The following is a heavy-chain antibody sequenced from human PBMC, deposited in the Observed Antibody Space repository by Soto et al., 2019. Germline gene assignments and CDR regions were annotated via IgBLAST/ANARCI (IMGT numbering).Heavy chain of an antibody. CDR2: IIRSGDST. CDR3: AKESPYSYGGSTYYGNYFDF. Sequence: PGGSLSLSCAASGFTFRSYAMSWVRQAPGKGLEWVSGIIRSGDSTYYADSVKGRFTISRDNSKNTLYVQMNNLRAEDTAVYYCAKESPYSYGGSTYYGNYFDFWGQGIQVTVSS. J-gene: IGHJ4*02. D-gene: IGHD3-22*01. CDR1: GFTFRSYA. V-gene: IGHV3-23*01.